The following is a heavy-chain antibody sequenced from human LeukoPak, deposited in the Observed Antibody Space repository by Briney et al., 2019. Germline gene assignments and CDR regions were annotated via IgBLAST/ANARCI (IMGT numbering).Heavy chain of an antibody. CDR3: ARVVGDLRRLDY. D-gene: IGHD3-16*01. V-gene: IGHV4-34*01. CDR1: GGSFSGYY. CDR2: INHSGST. Sequence: PSETLSLTCAVYGGSFSGYYWSWIRQPPGKGLEWIGEINHSGSTNYNPSLKSRVTISVDTSKNQFSLKLSSVTAADTAVYYCARVVGDLRRLDYWGQGTLVTVSS. J-gene: IGHJ4*02.